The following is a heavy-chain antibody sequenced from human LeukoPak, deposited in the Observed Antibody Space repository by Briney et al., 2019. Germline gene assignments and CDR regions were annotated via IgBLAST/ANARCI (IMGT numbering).Heavy chain of an antibody. D-gene: IGHD6-19*01. CDR3: ARGPHSSGWPQQYY. CDR1: GYTFASYN. V-gene: IGHV1-8*01. Sequence: ASVKVSCKASGYTFASYNINWVRQAPGQGLEWMGWMNPNTGNTGYAQQFQGRLTMTRNTSVSTAYMELISLTSEDAAVYYCARGPHSSGWPQQYYWGQGTLVTVSS. J-gene: IGHJ4*02. CDR2: MNPNTGNT.